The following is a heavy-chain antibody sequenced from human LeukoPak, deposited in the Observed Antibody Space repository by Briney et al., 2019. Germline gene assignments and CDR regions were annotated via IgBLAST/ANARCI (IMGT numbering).Heavy chain of an antibody. D-gene: IGHD1/OR15-1a*01. CDR3: AKGGLWNTESPWAH. Sequence: PGRSLRLSCAAAGFTFSNYAMTWVRQAPGKGLEWVSAIGGSGGSTYYADSVKGRFTISRDNSKNTLYLQMNSLRAEDTAVYYCAKGGLWNTESPWAHWGQGTLVTVSS. J-gene: IGHJ4*02. CDR2: IGGSGGST. V-gene: IGHV3-23*01. CDR1: GFTFSNYA.